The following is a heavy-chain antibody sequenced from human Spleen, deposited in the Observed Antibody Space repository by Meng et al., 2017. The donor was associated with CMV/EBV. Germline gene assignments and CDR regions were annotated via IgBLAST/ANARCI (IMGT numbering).Heavy chain of an antibody. J-gene: IGHJ4*02. CDR1: FTFSNYA. CDR2: IRGPGGGT. CDR3: AKDGLKDSSGYYPTPFDY. V-gene: IGHV3-23*01. Sequence: FTFSNYAMSWVRQAPVKGLEWVSVIRGPGGGTYYADSVKGRFTISRDNSKNTLFLQMNSLIAEDTAVYYCAKDGLKDSSGYYPTPFDYWGQGTLVTVSS. D-gene: IGHD3-22*01.